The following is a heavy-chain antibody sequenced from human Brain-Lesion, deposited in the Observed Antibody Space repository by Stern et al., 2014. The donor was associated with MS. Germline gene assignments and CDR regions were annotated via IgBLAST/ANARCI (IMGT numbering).Heavy chain of an antibody. D-gene: IGHD1-26*01. J-gene: IGHJ5*02. CDR2: IYNSGAT. CDR1: GDSIHSGGPY. CDR3: ASRWSGTYYGQNWFDP. Sequence: VQLLESGPGLVKPSQTLSLTCTVSGDSIHSGGPYWSWIRQRPGKGLEWIGYIYNSGATFYSPSLKGRVTISLDTSKNQFSLTLSSVTAADTAIYYCASRWSGTYYGQNWFDPWGQGILVTVSS. V-gene: IGHV4-31*03.